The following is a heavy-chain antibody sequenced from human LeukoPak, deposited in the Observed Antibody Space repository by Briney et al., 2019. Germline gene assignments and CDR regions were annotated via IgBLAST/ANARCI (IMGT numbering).Heavy chain of an antibody. Sequence: SETLSLTCSISGDSISDYYLSWIRQPAGKGLEWIGRIYTSGTTNYSPSLKSRVTMSVDTSKNDFSLKLNSVTASDTAVYYCARGDVLTGNWFDPWGQGTLVTVSS. D-gene: IGHD3-9*01. CDR2: IYTSGTT. V-gene: IGHV4-4*07. CDR1: GDSISDYY. CDR3: ARGDVLTGNWFDP. J-gene: IGHJ5*02.